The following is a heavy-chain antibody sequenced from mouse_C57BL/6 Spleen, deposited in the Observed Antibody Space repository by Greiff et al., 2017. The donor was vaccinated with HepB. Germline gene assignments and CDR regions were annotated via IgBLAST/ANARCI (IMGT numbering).Heavy chain of an antibody. CDR3: TTPPYYGSSPYWYFDV. Sequence: VQLQQSGAELVRPGASVKLSCTASGFNIKDVYMHWVKQRPEQGLEWIGWIDPENGDTEYASKFQGKATITADTSSNTAYLQLSSLTSEDTAVYYCTTPPYYGSSPYWYFDVWGTGTTVTVSS. D-gene: IGHD1-1*01. V-gene: IGHV14-4*01. CDR1: GFNIKDVY. J-gene: IGHJ1*03. CDR2: IDPENGDT.